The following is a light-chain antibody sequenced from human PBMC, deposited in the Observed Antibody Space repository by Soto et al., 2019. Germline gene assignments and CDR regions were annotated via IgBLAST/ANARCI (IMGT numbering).Light chain of an antibody. J-gene: IGKJ1*01. V-gene: IGKV3-11*01. CDR3: QQSHNWPRT. Sequence: EIVVTQSPAALSLSPGERATLSCRASQSVSSYLAWYQQKPGQAPRLLIYDASNRAAGIPARFSGSGSGTDFTLTISSLEPEDFAVYYCQQSHNWPRTFGQGTKVDIK. CDR2: DAS. CDR1: QSVSSY.